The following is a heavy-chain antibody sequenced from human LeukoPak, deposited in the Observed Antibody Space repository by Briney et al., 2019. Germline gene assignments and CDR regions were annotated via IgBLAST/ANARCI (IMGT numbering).Heavy chain of an antibody. V-gene: IGHV3-21*01. J-gene: IGHJ4*02. Sequence: GGSRRLSGAASGFIFVGYSRTGFGRAPGRGRDGVSSISSSSTYIYYADSVKGRFTISRDNAKNSLYLQMNSLRAEDTAVYYCARDGERGELSLYMDYWGQGTLVTVSS. CDR1: GFIFVGYS. D-gene: IGHD3-16*02. CDR2: ISSSSTYI. CDR3: ARDGERGELSLYMDY.